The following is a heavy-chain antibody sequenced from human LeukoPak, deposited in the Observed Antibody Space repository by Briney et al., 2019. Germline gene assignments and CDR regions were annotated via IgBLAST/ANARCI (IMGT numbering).Heavy chain of an antibody. CDR1: GFTLTSYA. CDR3: AKRRDGMDV. J-gene: IGHJ6*02. Sequence: PGGSLRLSCAASGFTLTSYAMIWVRQAPGKGLEWVSALIANGGSTYYADSVKGRFTISRDNSKNTLYLQMNSLRAEDTAVYYCAKRRDGMDVWGQGTTVTVSS. V-gene: IGHV3-23*01. CDR2: LIANGGST.